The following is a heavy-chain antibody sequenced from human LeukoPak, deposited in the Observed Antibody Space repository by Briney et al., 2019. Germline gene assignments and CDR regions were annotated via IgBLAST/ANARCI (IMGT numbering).Heavy chain of an antibody. CDR1: GGSISSSSYY. V-gene: IGHV4-39*07. D-gene: IGHD3-10*01. CDR2: IYTSGST. Sequence: SETLSLTCTVSGGSISSSSYYWGWIRQPPGKGLEWIGRIYTSGSTNYNPSLKSRVTISVDRSKNQFSLKLSSVTAADTAVYYCARFAESKDAFDIWGQGTMVTVSS. J-gene: IGHJ3*02. CDR3: ARFAESKDAFDI.